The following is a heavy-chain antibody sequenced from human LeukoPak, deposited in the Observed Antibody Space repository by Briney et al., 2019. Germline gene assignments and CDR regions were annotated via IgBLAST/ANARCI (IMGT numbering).Heavy chain of an antibody. CDR1: GFTFSSYA. J-gene: IGHJ4*02. CDR3: AKYAPPTTVGTRFFDY. Sequence: PGGSLRLSCAASGFTFSSYAMSWVRLAPGKGLEWVSVIGGDGGGIQYADSVKGRFSISRDNSKNTVYLQMNSLRAEDTAVYYCAKYAPPTTVGTRFFDYWGQGTLVTVSS. V-gene: IGHV3-23*01. CDR2: IGGDGGGI. D-gene: IGHD4-23*01.